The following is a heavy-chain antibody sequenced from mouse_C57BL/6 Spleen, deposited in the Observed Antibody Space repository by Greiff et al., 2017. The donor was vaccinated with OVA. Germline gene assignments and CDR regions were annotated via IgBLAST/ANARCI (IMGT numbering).Heavy chain of an antibody. CDR2: FLPGSGST. J-gene: IGHJ2*01. V-gene: IGHV1-9*01. CDR1: GYTFTGYW. D-gene: IGHD1-1*01. CDR3: AGPSTTVPYYFDY. Sequence: VQLQQSGAELMKPGASVKLSCKATGYTFTGYWIEWVKQRPGHGLEWIGEFLPGSGSTNYNEKFKGKATFTADTSSNTASMQLSSLTTEDAAIEYCAGPSTTVPYYFDYWGQGTTLTVSS.